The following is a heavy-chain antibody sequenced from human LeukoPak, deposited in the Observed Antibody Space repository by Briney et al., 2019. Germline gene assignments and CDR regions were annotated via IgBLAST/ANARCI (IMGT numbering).Heavy chain of an antibody. CDR1: GGTFSSYT. CDR2: IIHIPGIA. CDR3: ATGRHDPDAFDM. J-gene: IGHJ3*02. V-gene: IGHV1-69*10. Sequence: SVKVSCQASGGTFSSYTISWVRQAPGQGLEWMGGIIHIPGIANYAQKFQGRVTMTEDTSTDTAYMELSSLRSEDTAVYYCATGRHDPDAFDMWGQGTMVTVSS.